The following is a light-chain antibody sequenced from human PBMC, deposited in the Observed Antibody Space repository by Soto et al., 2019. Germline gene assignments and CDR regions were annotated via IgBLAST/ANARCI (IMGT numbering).Light chain of an antibody. CDR3: QQHRHWPPWT. V-gene: IGKV3-11*01. CDR1: QSVSTSY. Sequence: LLTQYTRTLTLSPGERATLSCRPIQSVSTSYLAWHQQKPGQGPRLLSYDAANRATGIPAWFSGSVSETDFTLTISCLEPEDVALYYCQQHRHWPPWTFGQVSIVDI. J-gene: IGKJ1*01. CDR2: DAA.